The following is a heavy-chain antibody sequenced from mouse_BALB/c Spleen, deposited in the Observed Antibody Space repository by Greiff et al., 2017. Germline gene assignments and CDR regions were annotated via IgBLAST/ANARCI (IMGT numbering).Heavy chain of an antibody. V-gene: IGHV1-7*01. CDR1: GYTFTSYW. J-gene: IGHJ2*01. Sequence: VKLMESGAELAKPGASVKMSCKASGYTFTSYWMHWVKQRPGQGLEWIGYINPSTGYTEYNQKFKDKATLTADKSSSTAYMQLSSLTSEDSAVYYCARYRYYFDYWGQGTTLTVSS. CDR2: INPSTGYT. CDR3: ARYRYYFDY.